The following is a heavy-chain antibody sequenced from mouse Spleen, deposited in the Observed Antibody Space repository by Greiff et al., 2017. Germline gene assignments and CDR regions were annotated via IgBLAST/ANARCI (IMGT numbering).Heavy chain of an antibody. CDR2: ISSGGGNT. D-gene: IGHD1-3*01. Sequence: EVQLVESGGGLVKLGGSLKLSCAASGFTFSSYAMSWVRQTPAKRLEWVATISSGGGNTYYPDSVKGRFTISRDNAKNTLYLQMSSLKSEDTAMYYCARQGGYKAWFAYWGQGTLVTVSA. J-gene: IGHJ3*01. V-gene: IGHV5-9-3*01. CDR1: GFTFSSYA. CDR3: ARQGGYKAWFAY.